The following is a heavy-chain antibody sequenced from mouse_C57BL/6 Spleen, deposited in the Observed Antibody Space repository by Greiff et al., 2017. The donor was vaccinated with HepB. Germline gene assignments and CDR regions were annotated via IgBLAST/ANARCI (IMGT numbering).Heavy chain of an antibody. Sequence: EVQLQQSGPELVKPGASVKISCKASGYTFTDYYMNWVKQSHGKSLEWIGDINPNNGGTSYNQKFKGKATLTVDKSSSTAYMELRSLTSEDSAVYYCARPGYDYGPYFDVWGTGTTVTVSS. CDR2: INPNNGGT. CDR3: ARPGYDYGPYFDV. V-gene: IGHV1-26*01. J-gene: IGHJ1*03. CDR1: GYTFTDYY. D-gene: IGHD2-4*01.